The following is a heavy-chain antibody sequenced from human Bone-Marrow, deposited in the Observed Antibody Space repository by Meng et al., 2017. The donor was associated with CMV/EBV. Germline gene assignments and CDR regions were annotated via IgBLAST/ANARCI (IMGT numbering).Heavy chain of an antibody. CDR1: GFTFGDYA. D-gene: IGHD3-22*01. CDR2: IRSKAYGGTT. Sequence: GEPLKISCTASGFTFGDYAMSWVRQAPGKGLEWVGFIRSKAYGGTTEYAASVKGRFTISRDDSKSIAYLQMNSLKTEDTAVYYCTRGWEDSSGYYCFDYWGQGTLVTVSS. J-gene: IGHJ4*02. V-gene: IGHV3-49*04. CDR3: TRGWEDSSGYYCFDY.